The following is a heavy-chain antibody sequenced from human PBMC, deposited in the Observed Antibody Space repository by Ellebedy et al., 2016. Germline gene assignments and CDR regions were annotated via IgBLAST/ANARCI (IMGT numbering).Heavy chain of an antibody. J-gene: IGHJ3*02. CDR3: AKGRYSGSVDAFDI. V-gene: IGHV3-11*06. CDR1: GFTFSDYY. Sequence: GESLKISXAASGFTFSDYYMSWIRQAPGKGLEWVSYLSSSSSYTNYADSVKGRFTISRDNAKNSLYLQMNSLRAEDTAVYYCAKGRYSGSVDAFDIWGQGTMVTVSS. CDR2: LSSSSSYT. D-gene: IGHD1-26*01.